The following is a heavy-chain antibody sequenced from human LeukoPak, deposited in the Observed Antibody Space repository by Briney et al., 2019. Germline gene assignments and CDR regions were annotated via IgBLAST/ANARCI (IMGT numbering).Heavy chain of an antibody. CDR1: GFTLSSYA. Sequence: PGGSLRLSCAASGFTLSSYAMHWVRQAPGKGLEWVAVISYDGSNKYYADSVKGRFTISRDNSKNTLYLQMNSLRAEDTAVYYCARDRRTNRIAARGALFDYWGQGTLVTVSS. CDR3: ARDRRTNRIAARGALFDY. CDR2: ISYDGSNK. V-gene: IGHV3-30-3*01. J-gene: IGHJ4*02. D-gene: IGHD6-25*01.